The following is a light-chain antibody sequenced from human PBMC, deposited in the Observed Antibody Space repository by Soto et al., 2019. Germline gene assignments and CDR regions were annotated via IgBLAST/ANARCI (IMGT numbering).Light chain of an antibody. J-gene: IGKJ3*01. CDR1: QSLDYN. CDR3: QQYVLGLT. V-gene: IGKV3-15*01. Sequence: EIVMTQSPATLSVSLGERATLSCRAGQSLDYNLAWYQQKPGQAPRLLIYGASARATGVPARFSGSGSGTDFTLTVSRLEPEDFAVYYCQQYVLGLTFGPGTKVDIK. CDR2: GAS.